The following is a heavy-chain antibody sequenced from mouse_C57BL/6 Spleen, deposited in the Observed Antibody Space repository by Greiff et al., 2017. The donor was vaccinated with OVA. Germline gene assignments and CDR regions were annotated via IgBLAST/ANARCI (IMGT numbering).Heavy chain of an antibody. J-gene: IGHJ1*03. CDR1: GYSITSGYY. V-gene: IGHV3-6*01. D-gene: IGHD1-1*01. Sequence: VQLQQSGPGLVKPSQSLSLTCSVTGYSITSGYYWNWIRQFPGNKLEWMGYISYDGSNNYNPSLKNRISITRDTSKNQFFLKLNSVTTEDTATYYCARETTVVGGYFDVWGTGTTVTVSS. CDR3: ARETTVVGGYFDV. CDR2: ISYDGSN.